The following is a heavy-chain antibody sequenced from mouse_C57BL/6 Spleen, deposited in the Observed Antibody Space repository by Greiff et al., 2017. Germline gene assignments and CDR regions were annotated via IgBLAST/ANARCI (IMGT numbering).Heavy chain of an antibody. CDR2: IYPGNGDT. Sequence: SGAELVRPGASVKMSCKASGYTFTSYNMHWVKQTPRQGLEWIGAIYPGNGDTSYNQKFQGKATLTVDKSSITAYMQLSSLTSEDSAVYFCARERGYGTYPYAMDYWGQGTSVTVSS. V-gene: IGHV1-12*01. J-gene: IGHJ4*01. D-gene: IGHD2-1*01. CDR1: GYTFTSYN. CDR3: ARERGYGTYPYAMDY.